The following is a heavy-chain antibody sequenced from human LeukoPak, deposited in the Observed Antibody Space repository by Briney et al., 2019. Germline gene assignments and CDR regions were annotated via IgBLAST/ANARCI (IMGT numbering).Heavy chain of an antibody. V-gene: IGHV1-46*01. CDR1: GYTFTSNY. CDR2: ISPSGGST. Sequence: ASVKVSCKSFGYTFTSNYMHWVRQPTGKGPEWMGVISPSGGSTTYAQKFQGIVTLTRDMSTSTDYLELSSLRSEDTAVYYCARDNSVRDEAWWFNPWGQGTLVTVSS. CDR3: ARDNSVRDEAWWFNP. J-gene: IGHJ5*02. D-gene: IGHD5-24*01.